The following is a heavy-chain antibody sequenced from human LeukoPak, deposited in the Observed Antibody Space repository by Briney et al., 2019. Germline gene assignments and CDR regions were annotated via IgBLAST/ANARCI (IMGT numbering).Heavy chain of an antibody. CDR1: GGSISSYY. Sequence: SETLSLTCTVSGGSISSYYWSWIRQPPGKGLEWIGYIYYSGSTNYNPSLKSRVTISVDTSKNQFSLKLSSVTAADTAVYYCARFGVAGVDYWGQGTLVTVSS. J-gene: IGHJ4*02. CDR2: IYYSGST. V-gene: IGHV4-59*01. D-gene: IGHD3-3*01. CDR3: ARFGVAGVDY.